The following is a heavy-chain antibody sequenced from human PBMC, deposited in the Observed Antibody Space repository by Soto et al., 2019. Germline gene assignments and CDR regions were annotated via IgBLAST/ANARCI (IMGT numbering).Heavy chain of an antibody. Sequence: GGSLRLSCAASGFTFSSYWMSWVRQAPGKGLEWVANIKQDGSEKYYVDSVKGRFTISRDNAKNSLYLQMNSLRAEDTAVYYCAVTGDHWYFQHWGQGTLVTVSS. J-gene: IGHJ1*01. D-gene: IGHD2-21*02. CDR2: IKQDGSEK. CDR3: AVTGDHWYFQH. CDR1: GFTFSSYW. V-gene: IGHV3-7*01.